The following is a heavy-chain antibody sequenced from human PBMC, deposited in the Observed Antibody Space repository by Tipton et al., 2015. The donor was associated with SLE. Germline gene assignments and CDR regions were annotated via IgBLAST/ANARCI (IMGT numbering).Heavy chain of an antibody. CDR3: ARGYCSGGSCSYWYFDL. D-gene: IGHD2-15*01. J-gene: IGHJ2*01. CDR1: GGSFSGYY. CDR2: INRSGST. Sequence: LRLSCAVYGGSFSGYYWSWIRQPPGKGLEWIGEINRSGSTNYNPSLKSRVTISVDTSKNQFSLKLSSVTAADTAVYYCARGYCSGGSCSYWYFDLWGRGTLVTVSS. V-gene: IGHV4-34*01.